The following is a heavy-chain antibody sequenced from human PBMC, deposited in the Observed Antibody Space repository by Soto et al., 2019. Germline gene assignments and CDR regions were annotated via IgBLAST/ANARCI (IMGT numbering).Heavy chain of an antibody. CDR1: GFTFTTNA. CDR2: ISGSGGST. V-gene: IGHV3-23*01. Sequence: GGSLRLSCAPSGFTFTTNAMSWFRQAPGKGLEWVSAISGSGGSTYYVDSVKGRFTISRDNSKNTPYLQMNSLRAEDTAVYYCAKSLRGIIIDFDYWGQGTQVTV. CDR3: AKSLRGIIIDFDY. J-gene: IGHJ4*02. D-gene: IGHD3-10*01.